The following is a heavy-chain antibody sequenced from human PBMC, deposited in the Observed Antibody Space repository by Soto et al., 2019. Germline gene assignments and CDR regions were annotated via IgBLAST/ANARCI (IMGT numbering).Heavy chain of an antibody. J-gene: IGHJ4*02. CDR1: GFTFSNAW. D-gene: IGHD3-3*01. Sequence: EVQLVESGGGLVKPGGSLRLSCAASGFTFSNAWMNWVRQVPGKGLEWLGRIKSKGDGETTAYAAPVAGRFTISRDDSENTLFLQMNSLKTEDTAVYYCVTEVGHGPYDHIWGQGTLVTVSS. CDR3: VTEVGHGPYDHI. CDR2: IKSKGDGETT. V-gene: IGHV3-15*05.